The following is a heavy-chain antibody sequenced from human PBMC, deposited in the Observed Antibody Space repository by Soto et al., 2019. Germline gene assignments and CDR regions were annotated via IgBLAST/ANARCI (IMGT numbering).Heavy chain of an antibody. Sequence: SETLSLTCSVSGGSISTYYWSWIRQPPEKGLEWIGYIYYTGSTNYNPSLKSRVTMSLDTSKNQFSLKVTSLTAADTAVYYCARGGYSYGRDYGMDVWGQGTTVTVSS. D-gene: IGHD5-18*01. CDR3: ARGGYSYGRDYGMDV. CDR1: GGSISTYY. V-gene: IGHV4-59*01. J-gene: IGHJ6*02. CDR2: IYYTGST.